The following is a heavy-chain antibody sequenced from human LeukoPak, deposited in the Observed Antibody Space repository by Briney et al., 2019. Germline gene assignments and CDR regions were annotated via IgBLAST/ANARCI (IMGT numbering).Heavy chain of an antibody. D-gene: IGHD6-19*01. CDR1: GGSFSGYY. CDR2: INHSGST. CDR3: ARGGHIGYSSGWSKRRFDY. V-gene: IGHV4-34*01. Sequence: PSETLSLTCAVYGGSFSGYYWSWIRQPPGKGLEWIGEINHSGSTNYNPSLKSRVTISVDTSKNQFSLKLSSVTAADTAVYYCARGGHIGYSSGWSKRRFDYWGQGTLVTVSS. J-gene: IGHJ4*02.